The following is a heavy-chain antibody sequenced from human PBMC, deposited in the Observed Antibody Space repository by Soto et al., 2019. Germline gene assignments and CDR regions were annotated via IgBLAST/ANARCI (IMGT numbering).Heavy chain of an antibody. Sequence: GSLRLSCAASGFTFSSYAMHWVRQAPGKGLEWVAVISYDGSNKYYADSVKGRFTISRDNSKNTLYLQMNSLRAEDTAVYYCARDGGPFDYWGQGTLVTVSS. CDR2: ISYDGSNK. D-gene: IGHD3-16*01. CDR3: ARDGGPFDY. J-gene: IGHJ4*02. CDR1: GFTFSSYA. V-gene: IGHV3-30-3*01.